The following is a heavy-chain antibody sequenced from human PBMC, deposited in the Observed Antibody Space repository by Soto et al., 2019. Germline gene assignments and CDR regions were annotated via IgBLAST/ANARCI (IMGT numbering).Heavy chain of an antibody. CDR1: GVTFSTYD. D-gene: IGHD3-3*01. V-gene: IGHV3-13*01. Sequence: EVQLVESGEGLVQPGGSLRLSCAASGVTFSTYDMHWVRQGPGGRLEWVSGVGTAGDTYYPDSVKGRFTISRENAKNCLYLQMNSLRGGDTAVYYCGRGIPAVGGGDALDSWGQGTRVNVSS. CDR2: VGTAGDT. CDR3: GRGIPAVGGGDALDS. J-gene: IGHJ3*02.